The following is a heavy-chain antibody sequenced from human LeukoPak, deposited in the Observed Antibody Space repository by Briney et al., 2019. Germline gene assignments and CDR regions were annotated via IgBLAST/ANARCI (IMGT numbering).Heavy chain of an antibody. CDR2: TSPYDDYT. Sequence: GASVKVSCKASGYTFINYGITWVGQAPGQGLQWMGWTSPYDDYTYYAQMFQGRVTMTTDTSTRTASMELRSLRSDDTAVYYCARGGYYGSGSSIRYYGLGVWGQGTTVTVSS. D-gene: IGHD3-10*01. CDR3: ARGGYYGSGSSIRYYGLGV. V-gene: IGHV1-18*01. CDR1: GYTFINYG. J-gene: IGHJ6*02.